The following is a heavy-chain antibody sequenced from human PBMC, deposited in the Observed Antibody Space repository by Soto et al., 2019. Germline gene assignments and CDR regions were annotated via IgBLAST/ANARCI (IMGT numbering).Heavy chain of an antibody. CDR3: ARDQLPSSSFSYYGMDV. V-gene: IGHV3-21*03. D-gene: IGHD6-6*01. CDR2: ISSTRGYT. CDR1: GFTFSSYN. Sequence: GGSLRLSCAPSGFTFSSYNMNWVRQSPGKGLEWVSSISSTRGYTYYADSVKGRFTISRDNTRNSVLLQMNSLRAEDTGVYYCARDQLPSSSFSYYGMDVWGQGTTVTVSS. J-gene: IGHJ6*02.